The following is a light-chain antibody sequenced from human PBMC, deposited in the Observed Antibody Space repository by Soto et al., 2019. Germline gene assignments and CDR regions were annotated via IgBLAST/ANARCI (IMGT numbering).Light chain of an antibody. Sequence: QSVLTQPASVSGPPGHSITISCTGTSSDGGSHNLVSWYQQFPGKAPKLIIFEASKRPSGVSNRFSGSKSGSTASLTISGLQAEDEADYYCCSNAAGSTYVFGSGTKVTVL. CDR1: SSDGGSHNL. J-gene: IGLJ1*01. CDR3: CSNAAGSTYV. CDR2: EAS. V-gene: IGLV2-23*01.